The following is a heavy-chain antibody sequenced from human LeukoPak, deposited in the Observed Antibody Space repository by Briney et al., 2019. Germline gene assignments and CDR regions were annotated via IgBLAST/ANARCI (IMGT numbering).Heavy chain of an antibody. J-gene: IGHJ4*02. V-gene: IGHV4-34*01. CDR1: GGSPSGYY. D-gene: IGHD3-10*01. Sequence: SETLSLTCAVYGGSPSGYYWSWIRQPPGKGLEWIGEFSHRGSTNYNPSLKGRVTISVDTSKNQFSLKLNSVTAADTAVYYCVTEQLGDDNFDYWGQGTLVTVSS. CDR2: FSHRGST. CDR3: VTEQLGDDNFDY.